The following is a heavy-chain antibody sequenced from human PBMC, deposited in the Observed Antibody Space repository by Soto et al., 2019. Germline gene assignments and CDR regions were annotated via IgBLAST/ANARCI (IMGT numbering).Heavy chain of an antibody. CDR1: GGSISSSSYY. CDR2: IYYSGST. CDR3: ARHLAAASYY. D-gene: IGHD6-13*01. J-gene: IGHJ4*02. Sequence: QLQLQESGPGLVKPSGTLSLTCTVSGGSISSSSYYWGWIRQPPGKGLEWIGSIYYSGSTYYNPSLKSRVTISVDTSKNQFSLKLSSVTAADTAVYYCARHLAAASYYWGQGTLVTVSS. V-gene: IGHV4-39*01.